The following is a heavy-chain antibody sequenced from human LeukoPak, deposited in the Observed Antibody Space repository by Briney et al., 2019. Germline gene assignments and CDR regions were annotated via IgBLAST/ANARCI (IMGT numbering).Heavy chain of an antibody. CDR1: GGSFSGYY. Sequence: SETLSLTCAVYGGSFSGYYWSWIRQPPGKGLEWIGEINHSGSTNYNPSLKSRVTLSVDTSKNQFSLKLSSVTAADTAVYYCARGDGKYGDYSHWGQGTLVTVSS. D-gene: IGHD4-17*01. V-gene: IGHV4-34*01. CDR2: INHSGST. CDR3: ARGDGKYGDYSH. J-gene: IGHJ4*02.